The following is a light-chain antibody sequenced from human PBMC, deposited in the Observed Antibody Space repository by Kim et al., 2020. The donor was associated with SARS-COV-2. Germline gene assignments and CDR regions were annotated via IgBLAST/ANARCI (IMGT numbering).Light chain of an antibody. V-gene: IGLV1-44*01. CDR2: SNN. CDR1: YSNIGSNP. CDR3: TAWDDSLNGRV. Sequence: ELTQPPSASGTPGQRVTISCSGSYSNIGSNPVNWYQQLPGTAPKLLIYSNNQRPSGVPDRFSGSKSGTSASLAISGLQSADESDYYCTAWDDSLNGRVFGGGTKLTVL. J-gene: IGLJ2*01.